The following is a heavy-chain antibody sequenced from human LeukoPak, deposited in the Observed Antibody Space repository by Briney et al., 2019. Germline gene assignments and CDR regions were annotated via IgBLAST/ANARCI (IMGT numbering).Heavy chain of an antibody. CDR1: GFTFSSYG. D-gene: IGHD4/OR15-4a*01. CDR2: IRYDGSNK. V-gene: IGHV3-30*02. CDR3: AIQVPTEYYFDY. J-gene: IGHJ4*02. Sequence: GGSLRLSCAASGFTFSSYGMHWVRQAPGKGLEWVAFIRYDGSNKYYADSVKGRFTISRDNSKNTLYLQMNSLRAEDTAVYYCAIQVPTEYYFDYWGQGTLVTVSS.